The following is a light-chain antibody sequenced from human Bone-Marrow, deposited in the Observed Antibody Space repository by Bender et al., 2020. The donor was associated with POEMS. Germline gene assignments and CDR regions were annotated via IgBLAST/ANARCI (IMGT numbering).Light chain of an antibody. CDR2: GKN. V-gene: IGLV3-19*01. J-gene: IGLJ3*02. CDR1: SFRGSY. CDR3: NLRDNSGNHPRV. Sequence: SSELTQDPAVSVALGQTVRITCQGDSFRGSYASWYQQKPGQAPRLVIYGKNNRPSGIPDRFSASSSRNTASLTISGAQAEDEADYFCNLRDNSGNHPRVFGGGTKLTVI.